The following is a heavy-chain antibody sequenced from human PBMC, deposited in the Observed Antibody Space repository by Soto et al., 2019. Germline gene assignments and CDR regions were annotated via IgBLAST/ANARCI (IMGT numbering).Heavy chain of an antibody. CDR2: IAFNSGNT. V-gene: IGHV3-9*01. CDR3: AKDLRTSWIFGNFDS. CDR1: GFTFDDYA. D-gene: IGHD3-3*01. Sequence: VQLLESGGGLVQPGGSLRLSCAASGFTFDDYAMHWVRQAPGKGLEWVSGIAFNSGNTAYADSVKGRFTISRDNAKNSLYLQMNSLRAEDTALYYCAKDLRTSWIFGNFDSWGQGTLVTVSS. J-gene: IGHJ4*02.